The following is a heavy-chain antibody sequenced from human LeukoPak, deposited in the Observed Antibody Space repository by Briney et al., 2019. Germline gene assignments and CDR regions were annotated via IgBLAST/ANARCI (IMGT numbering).Heavy chain of an antibody. D-gene: IGHD6-25*01. V-gene: IGHV1-2*06. CDR1: GYTFTGYY. Sequence: ASVKVSCKASGYTFTGYYMHWVRQAPGQGLEWMGRINPNSGGTNYAQKFQGRVTMTRDTSISTAYMELSRLRSDDTAVYYCARERPGIAAVKGPRAYYGMDVWGQGTTVTVSS. CDR3: ARERPGIAAVKGPRAYYGMDV. J-gene: IGHJ6*02. CDR2: INPNSGGT.